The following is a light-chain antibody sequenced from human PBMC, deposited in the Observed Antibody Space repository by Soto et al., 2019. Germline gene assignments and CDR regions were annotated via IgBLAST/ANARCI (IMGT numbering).Light chain of an antibody. CDR2: DAS. CDR1: QSVRSY. CDR3: QQRSNWPVT. Sequence: EIVLTQSPGTLSLSPGERATLSCRASQSVRSYLAWYQQKPGQAPRLLIYDASNRATGIPARFSGSGSGTDFTLTISSLEPEDFAVYYCQQRSNWPVTFGQGTRLESK. J-gene: IGKJ5*01. V-gene: IGKV3-11*01.